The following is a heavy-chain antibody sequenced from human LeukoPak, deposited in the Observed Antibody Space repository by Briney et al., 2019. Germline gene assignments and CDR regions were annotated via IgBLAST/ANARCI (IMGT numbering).Heavy chain of an antibody. CDR2: IYYSGST. CDR3: ARAGCGITSCNVYDH. D-gene: IGHD2-2*01. CDR1: GGFISSYY. V-gene: IGHV4-59*12. J-gene: IGHJ4*02. Sequence: SETLSLTCTVSGGFISSYYWSWIRQPPGKRLEWIGYIYYSGSTNYNPSLKSRVTISLDTSKNQFSLRLSSVTAADTAVYYCARAGCGITSCNVYDHWGQGTLVTVSS.